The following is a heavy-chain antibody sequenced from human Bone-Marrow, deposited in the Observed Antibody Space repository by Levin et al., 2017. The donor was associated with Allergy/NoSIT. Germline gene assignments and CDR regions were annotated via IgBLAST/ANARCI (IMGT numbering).Heavy chain of an antibody. D-gene: IGHD6-19*01. Sequence: VASVKVSCAASGFTFDTYTMHWVRQAPGKGLDWISLITWEGGSTYYADSVQGRFTISRDNSKNSLYLQMNSLRTEDTALYYCAKDSAEVAVAGYFDYWGQGTLVTVSS. CDR2: ITWEGGST. CDR1: GFTFDTYT. CDR3: AKDSAEVAVAGYFDY. J-gene: IGHJ4*02. V-gene: IGHV3-43*01.